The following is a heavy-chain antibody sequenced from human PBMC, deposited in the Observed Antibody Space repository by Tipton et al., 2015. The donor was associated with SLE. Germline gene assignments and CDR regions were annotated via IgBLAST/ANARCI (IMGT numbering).Heavy chain of an antibody. D-gene: IGHD4-17*01. Sequence: TLSLTCIVSGGSISSGDYYWGWIRQPPGKGLEWIGGIHHRGSTYYNPSLKSRVTISVDTSKNQFSLKLSSVTAADTAVYYCARRYGDYDGFDYWGQGTLVTVSS. V-gene: IGHV4-39*01. CDR2: IHHRGST. J-gene: IGHJ4*02. CDR3: ARRYGDYDGFDY. CDR1: GGSISSGDYY.